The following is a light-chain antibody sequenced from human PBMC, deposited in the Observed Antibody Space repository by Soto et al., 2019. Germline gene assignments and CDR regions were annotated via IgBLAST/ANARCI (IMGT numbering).Light chain of an antibody. CDR3: QRSSSMLPLT. V-gene: IGKV1-39*01. Sequence: DIQMTPSPSSLSASVGDRVTISCRASQGISTYLNWYQQKAGEAPKLLIYDASTLQSGVPSRFSGRGSGTDFTLTISSLQPEDFATYYCQRSSSMLPLTFGGGTNVEIK. J-gene: IGKJ4*01. CDR1: QGISTY. CDR2: DAS.